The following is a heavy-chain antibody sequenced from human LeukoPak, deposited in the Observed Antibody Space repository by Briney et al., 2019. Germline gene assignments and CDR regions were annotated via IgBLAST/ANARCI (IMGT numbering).Heavy chain of an antibody. Sequence: GESLKISCKGSGYSFTSYWIGWVRQMPGKGLEWMGIIYPGDSDTRYSPSFQGQVTISADKSNSTAYLQWSSLKASDTAMYYCARRLAYCSSTSCYVSDYYYGMDVWGQGTTVTVSS. CDR3: ARRLAYCSSTSCYVSDYYYGMDV. CDR1: GYSFTSYW. J-gene: IGHJ6*02. V-gene: IGHV5-51*01. D-gene: IGHD2-2*01. CDR2: IYPGDSDT.